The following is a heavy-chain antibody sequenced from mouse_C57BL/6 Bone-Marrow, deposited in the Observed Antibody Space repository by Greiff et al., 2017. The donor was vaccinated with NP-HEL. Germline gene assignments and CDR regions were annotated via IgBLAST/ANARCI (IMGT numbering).Heavy chain of an antibody. Sequence: EVQLQQSGAELVRPGASVKLSCTASGFNIKDDYMHWVKQRPEQGLEWIGWIDPENGDTEYASKFQGKATITADTSSNTASLQLSSLTSEDTAVYYCTTSYSNPFDYWGQGTTLTVSS. V-gene: IGHV14-4*01. J-gene: IGHJ2*01. CDR1: GFNIKDDY. D-gene: IGHD2-5*01. CDR3: TTSYSNPFDY. CDR2: IDPENGDT.